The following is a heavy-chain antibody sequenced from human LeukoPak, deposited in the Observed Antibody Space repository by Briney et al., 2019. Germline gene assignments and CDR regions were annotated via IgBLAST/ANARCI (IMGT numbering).Heavy chain of an antibody. J-gene: IGHJ4*02. D-gene: IGHD3-10*01. CDR1: GGSISSSSYY. CDR3: ARDTGDNGSGSIFDY. Sequence: SETLSLTCTVSGGSISSSSYYWSWIRQPPGKGLEWIGYIYYSGSTNYNPSLKSRVTISVDTSKNQFSLKLSSVTAADTAVYYCARDTGDNGSGSIFDYWGQGTLVTVSS. CDR2: IYYSGST. V-gene: IGHV4-61*01.